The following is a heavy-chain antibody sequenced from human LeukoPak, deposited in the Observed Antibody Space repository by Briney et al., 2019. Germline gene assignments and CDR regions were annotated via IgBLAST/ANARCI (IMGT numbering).Heavy chain of an antibody. D-gene: IGHD3-9*01. Sequence: ASVKVSCKAPGYTFTSYGISWVRQAPGQGLEWMGWISTYNGNTNYAQKLQGRVTMTTDTSTSTAYMELRSLRSDDTAVYYCARDPGDVLTGYYHFDYWGQGTLVTVSS. CDR3: ARDPGDVLTGYYHFDY. V-gene: IGHV1-18*01. CDR2: ISTYNGNT. CDR1: GYTFTSYG. J-gene: IGHJ4*02.